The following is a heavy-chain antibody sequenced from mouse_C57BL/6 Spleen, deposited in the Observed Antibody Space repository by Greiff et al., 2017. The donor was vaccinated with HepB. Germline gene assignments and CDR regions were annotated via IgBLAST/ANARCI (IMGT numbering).Heavy chain of an antibody. V-gene: IGHV1-82*01. CDR2: IYPGDGDT. CDR3: AREEDYYYGGSYDYFDY. CDR1: GYAFSSSW. J-gene: IGHJ2*01. Sequence: QVQLKESGPELVKPGASVKISCKASGYAFSSSWMNWVKPRPGKGLEWIGRIYPGDGDTNYNGKFKGKATLTADKSSSTAYMQLSSLTSEDSAVYFCAREEDYYYGGSYDYFDYWGQGTTLTVSS. D-gene: IGHD1-1*01.